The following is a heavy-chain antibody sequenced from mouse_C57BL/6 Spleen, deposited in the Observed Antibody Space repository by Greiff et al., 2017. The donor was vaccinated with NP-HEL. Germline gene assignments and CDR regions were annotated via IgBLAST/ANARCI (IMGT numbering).Heavy chain of an antibody. J-gene: IGHJ1*03. D-gene: IGHD2-14*01. CDR2: IRNKANGYTT. CDR1: GFTFTDYY. V-gene: IGHV7-3*01. Sequence: EVKLMESGGGLVQPGGSLSLSCAASGFTFTDYYMSWVRQPPGKALEWLGFIRNKANGYTTEYSASVKGRFTISRDNSQSILYLQMNALRAEDSATYYCARYEGYDSYWYFDVWGTGTTVTVSS. CDR3: ARYEGYDSYWYFDV.